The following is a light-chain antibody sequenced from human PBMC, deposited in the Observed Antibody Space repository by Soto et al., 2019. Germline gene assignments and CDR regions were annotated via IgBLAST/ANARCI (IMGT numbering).Light chain of an antibody. Sequence: DIQMTQSPSTLSASVGDRVTITCRASQSISSWLAWYQQKPGKAPKLLIYDASSLESGVPSRFSGSGSGTEFTLTISSLQPYDFATYYCQQYNSNLYTFGQGTNLEIK. J-gene: IGKJ2*01. CDR1: QSISSW. V-gene: IGKV1-5*01. CDR3: QQYNSNLYT. CDR2: DAS.